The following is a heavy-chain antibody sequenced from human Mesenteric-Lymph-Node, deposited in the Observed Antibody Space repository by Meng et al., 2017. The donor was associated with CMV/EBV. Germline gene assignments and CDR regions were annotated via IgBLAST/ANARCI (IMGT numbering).Heavy chain of an antibody. Sequence: GSLRLSCVVSGGSIRSSDYYWGWIRRPPGKGLEWIGSIYYSGSTYYNPSLKSRVTISVDTSKNQFSLKLSSVTAADTAVYYCARYPRYEKVAGTTDYWGQGTLVTVSS. CDR2: IYYSGST. D-gene: IGHD6-19*01. CDR3: ARYPRYEKVAGTTDY. CDR1: GGSIRSSDYY. V-gene: IGHV4-39*07. J-gene: IGHJ4*02.